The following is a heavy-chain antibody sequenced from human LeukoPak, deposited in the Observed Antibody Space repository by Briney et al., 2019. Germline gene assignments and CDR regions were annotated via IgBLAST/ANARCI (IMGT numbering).Heavy chain of an antibody. D-gene: IGHD6-19*01. CDR3: AREAVSGWYVHH. CDR1: GYTFTGYY. CDR2: INPNSGGT. Sequence: ASVKVSCKASGYTFTGYYMHWVRQAPGQGLEWMGWINPNSGGTNYAQKFQGRVTMTRDTSISTAYMELSRLRSDDTAVYYCAREAVSGWYVHHWGQGTLVTVSS. V-gene: IGHV1-2*02. J-gene: IGHJ1*01.